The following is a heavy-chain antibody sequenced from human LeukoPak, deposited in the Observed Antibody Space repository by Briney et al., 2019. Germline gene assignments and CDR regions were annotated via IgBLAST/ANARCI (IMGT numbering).Heavy chain of an antibody. J-gene: IGHJ4*02. V-gene: IGHV3-66*01. CDR2: IYSGGST. D-gene: IGHD3-22*01. CDR3: ARDVYYYDSSGYGH. CDR1: GFTVSSNY. Sequence: GGSLRLSCAASGFTVSSNYMSWVRQAPGKGLEWVSVIYSGGSTYYADSVKGRFTISRDNSKNTLYLQMNSLRAEDTAVYYCARDVYYYDSSGYGHWGQGTLVTVSS.